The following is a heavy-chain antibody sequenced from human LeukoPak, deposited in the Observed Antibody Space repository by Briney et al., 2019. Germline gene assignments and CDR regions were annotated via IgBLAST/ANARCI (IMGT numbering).Heavy chain of an antibody. V-gene: IGHV4-30-2*01. CDR1: GGSISSGGYY. CDR2: IYHSGST. CDR3: ARVRMGATDRFFDY. J-gene: IGHJ4*02. D-gene: IGHD1-26*01. Sequence: SETLSLACTVSGGSISSGGYYWSWIRQPPGKGLEWIGYIYHSGSTYYNPSLKSRVTISVDRSKNQFSLKLSSVTAADTAVYYCARVRMGATDRFFDYWGQGTLVTVSS.